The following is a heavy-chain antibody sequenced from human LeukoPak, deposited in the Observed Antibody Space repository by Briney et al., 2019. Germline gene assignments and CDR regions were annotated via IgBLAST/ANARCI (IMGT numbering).Heavy chain of an antibody. D-gene: IGHD5-12*01. CDR3: ARGYSGYHFDY. J-gene: IGHJ4*02. CDR1: GGSISSYY. Sequence: PSETLSLTCTVSGGSISSYYWSWIRQPPGKGLEWIGYIYTSGGTNYNPSLKSRVTISVDTSKNQFSLKLSSVTAADTAVYYCARGYSGYHFDYWGQGTLVTVSS. CDR2: IYTSGGT. V-gene: IGHV4-4*09.